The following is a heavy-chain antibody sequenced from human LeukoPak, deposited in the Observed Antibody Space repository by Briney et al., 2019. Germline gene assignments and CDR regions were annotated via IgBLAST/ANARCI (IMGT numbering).Heavy chain of an antibody. V-gene: IGHV4-4*02. CDR1: GGSISSSNW. CDR2: IYHSGST. J-gene: IGHJ4*02. D-gene: IGHD5-18*01. CDR3: ARKHGFSYGSYFDS. Sequence: SETLSLTCAVSGGSISSSNWWSWVRQPPGKGLEWIGEIYHSGSTNYNPSLESRVTISVDKSKNQFSLKLNSVTAADTAVYFCARKHGFSYGSYFDSWGQGTLVTVSS.